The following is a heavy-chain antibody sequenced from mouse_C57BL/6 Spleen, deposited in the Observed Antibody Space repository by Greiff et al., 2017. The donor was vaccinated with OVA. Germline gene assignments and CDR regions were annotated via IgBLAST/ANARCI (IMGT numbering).Heavy chain of an antibody. Sequence: VQLQQPGAELVMPGASVKLSCKASGYTFTSYWMHWVKQRPGQGLEWIGEIDPSDSYTNYNQKFKGKSTLTVDKSSSTAYMQLSSLTSEDSAVYYCARSITTVVATEYFDVWGTGTTVTVSS. J-gene: IGHJ1*03. D-gene: IGHD1-1*01. V-gene: IGHV1-69*01. CDR1: GYTFTSYW. CDR2: IDPSDSYT. CDR3: ARSITTVVATEYFDV.